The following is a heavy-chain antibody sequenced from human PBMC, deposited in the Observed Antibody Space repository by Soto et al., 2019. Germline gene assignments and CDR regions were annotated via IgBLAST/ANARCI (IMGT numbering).Heavy chain of an antibody. J-gene: IGHJ4*02. V-gene: IGHV6-1*01. CDR3: ARDRELGHFDY. CDR1: GDSVSSNSAA. CDR2: AFYRSNWYT. Sequence: SQTLSLTCAISGDSVSSNSAASNWIRQSPSRGLEWLGRAFYRSNWYTDYAVSVNSRITINPGTSKNQFYLQLNSVTPEDTAVDYCARDRELGHFDYWGQGTLVTVSS. D-gene: IGHD7-27*01.